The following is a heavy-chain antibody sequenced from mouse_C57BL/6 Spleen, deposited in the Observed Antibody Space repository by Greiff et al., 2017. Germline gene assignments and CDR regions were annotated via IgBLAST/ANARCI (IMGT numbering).Heavy chain of an antibody. Sequence: VQLQQSGPGLVQPSQSLSITCTVSGFSLTSYGVHWVRQSPGKGLEWLGVIWRGGSTDYNAAFMSRLSITKDNSKSQVFFKMNSLQADDTAIYYCANYYSNYYWYFDVWGTGTTVTVSS. J-gene: IGHJ1*03. V-gene: IGHV2-5*01. CDR3: ANYYSNYYWYFDV. D-gene: IGHD2-5*01. CDR2: IWRGGST. CDR1: GFSLTSYG.